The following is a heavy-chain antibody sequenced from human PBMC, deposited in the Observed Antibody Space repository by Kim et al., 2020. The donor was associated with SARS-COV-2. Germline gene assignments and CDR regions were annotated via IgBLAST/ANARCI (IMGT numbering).Heavy chain of an antibody. V-gene: IGHV4-59*08. J-gene: IGHJ4*02. CDR1: GGSISSYY. CDR2: IYYSGST. D-gene: IGHD3-16*01. Sequence: SETLSLTCTVSGGSISSYYWSWIRQPPGKGLEWIGYIYYSGSTNYNPSLKSRVTISVDTSKNQFSLKLSSVTAADTAVYYCARIGALTVDYWGQGTLVTVSS. CDR3: ARIGALTVDY.